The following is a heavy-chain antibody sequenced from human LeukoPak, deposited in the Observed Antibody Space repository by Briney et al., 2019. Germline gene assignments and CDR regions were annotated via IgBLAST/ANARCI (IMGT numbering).Heavy chain of an antibody. CDR1: GFTVSSNY. CDR2: IYSGGST. Sequence: PGGSLRLSCAASGFTVSSNYMSWVRQAPGKGLEWVSVIYSGGSTYYADSVKGRFTISRDNSENTLYLQMNSLRAEDTAVYYCARPKGSSGYYYFDYWGQGTLVTVSS. J-gene: IGHJ4*02. CDR3: ARPKGSSGYYYFDY. V-gene: IGHV3-53*01. D-gene: IGHD3-22*01.